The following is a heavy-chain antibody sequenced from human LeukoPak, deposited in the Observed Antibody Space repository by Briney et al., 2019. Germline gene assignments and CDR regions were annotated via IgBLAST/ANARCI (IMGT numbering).Heavy chain of an antibody. CDR3: AKDIGSSSSGLLDY. CDR1: GFKFDDYA. J-gene: IGHJ4*02. Sequence: GGSLRLSCAGSGFKFDDYAIHWVRQVPGKGLEWVSGISWNSGSIGYADSVKGRFTISRDNAKNSLYLQMNSLRAEDMALYYCAKDIGSSSSGLLDYWGQGTLVTVSS. D-gene: IGHD6-6*01. CDR2: ISWNSGSI. V-gene: IGHV3-9*03.